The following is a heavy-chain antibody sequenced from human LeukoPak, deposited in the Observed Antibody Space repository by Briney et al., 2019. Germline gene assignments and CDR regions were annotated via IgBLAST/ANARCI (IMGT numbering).Heavy chain of an antibody. J-gene: IGHJ5*02. CDR2: IYYSGST. CDR1: GGSISSSSYY. D-gene: IGHD6-19*01. V-gene: IGHV4-39*01. Sequence: SETLSLTCTVSGGSISSSSYYWGWIRQPPGKGLEWIGSIYYSGSTYYNPSLKSRVTIFVDTSKNQFSLKLSSVTAADTAVYYCATQVEQWLVPSWFDPWGQGTLVTVSS. CDR3: ATQVEQWLVPSWFDP.